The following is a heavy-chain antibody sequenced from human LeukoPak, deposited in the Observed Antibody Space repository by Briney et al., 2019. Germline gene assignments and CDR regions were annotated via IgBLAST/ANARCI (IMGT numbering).Heavy chain of an antibody. D-gene: IGHD6-13*01. J-gene: IGHJ4*02. V-gene: IGHV4-39*01. CDR2: IYDSGST. Sequence: SSETLSLTCTVSGVSIRSSYYYWGWIRQPPGKGLEWIGSIYDSGSTYYNPSLKSRVTISVDTSKNQFSLKLSSVTAADTAVYYCARHIAVSRFVVAAAGIGYWGQGTLVTVSS. CDR3: ARHIAVSRFVVAAAGIGY. CDR1: GVSIRSSYYY.